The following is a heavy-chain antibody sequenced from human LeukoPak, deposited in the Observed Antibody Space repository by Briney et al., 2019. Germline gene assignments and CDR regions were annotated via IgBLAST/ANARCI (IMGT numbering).Heavy chain of an antibody. J-gene: IGHJ4*02. CDR2: IYISGST. CDR1: SGSISSDTYY. D-gene: IGHD6-19*01. Sequence: PSETLSLTCTVSSGSISSDTYYWSWIRQPAGKGLEWIGRIYISGSTNYNPSLNSRVAMSIDTSKNQFSLKLSSVTAADTAVYYCARDGSGWSYYFDRWGQGTLVTVSS. CDR3: ARDGSGWSYYFDR. V-gene: IGHV4-61*02.